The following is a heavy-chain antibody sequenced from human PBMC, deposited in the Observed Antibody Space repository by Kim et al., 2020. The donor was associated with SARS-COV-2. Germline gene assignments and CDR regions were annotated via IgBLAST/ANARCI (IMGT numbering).Heavy chain of an antibody. J-gene: IGHJ4*02. CDR3: ARLERFGDYYFDY. Sequence: YAASVKGRFTISRDDSKNSLYLQMNSLKTEDTAVYYCARLERFGDYYFDYWGQGTLVTVSS. D-gene: IGHD3-10*01. V-gene: IGHV3-72*01.